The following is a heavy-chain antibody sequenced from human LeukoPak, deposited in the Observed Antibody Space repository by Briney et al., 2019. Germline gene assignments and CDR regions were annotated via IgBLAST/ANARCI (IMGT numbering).Heavy chain of an antibody. CDR3: ARGYCSGGSCYSGYVRYYYYGMDV. Sequence: SETLSLTCAVYGGSFSGYYWSWIRLPPGKGLEWIGEINHSGSTNYNPSLKSRVTISVDTSKNQFSLKLSSVTAADTAVYYCARGYCSGGSCYSGYVRYYYYGMDVWGQGTTVTVSS. CDR2: INHSGST. CDR1: GGSFSGYY. V-gene: IGHV4-34*01. D-gene: IGHD2-15*01. J-gene: IGHJ6*02.